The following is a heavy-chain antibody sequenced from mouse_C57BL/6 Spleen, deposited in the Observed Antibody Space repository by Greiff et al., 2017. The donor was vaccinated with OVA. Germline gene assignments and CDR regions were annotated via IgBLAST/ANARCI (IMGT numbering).Heavy chain of an antibody. CDR3: ARHGGNYDGYFDV. D-gene: IGHD2-4*01. Sequence: EVQRVESGGGLVKPGGSLKLSCAASGFTFSSYTMSWVRQTPEKRLEWVATISGGGGNTYYPDSVKGRFTISRDNAKNTLYLQMSSLRSEDTALYCCARHGGNYDGYFDVWGTGTTVTVSS. V-gene: IGHV5-9*01. J-gene: IGHJ1*03. CDR1: GFTFSSYT. CDR2: ISGGGGNT.